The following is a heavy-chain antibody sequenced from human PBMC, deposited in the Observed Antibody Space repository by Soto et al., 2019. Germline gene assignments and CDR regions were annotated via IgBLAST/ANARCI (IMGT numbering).Heavy chain of an antibody. V-gene: IGHV4-59*13. D-gene: IGHD3-3*01. CDR1: GDSMSPFY. CDR3: ARGVYDYWSGYYAGSGLDV. J-gene: IGHJ6*02. Sequence: QVPLQESGPGLVKPSETLSLTCTVSGDSMSPFYWNWISLSPGKGLEWIGYIYYSGNTNYNPSLKSRVAISVDTSKNQFYLKLSSVTAADTAVYYCARGVYDYWSGYYAGSGLDVWGQGTTVTVSS. CDR2: IYYSGNT.